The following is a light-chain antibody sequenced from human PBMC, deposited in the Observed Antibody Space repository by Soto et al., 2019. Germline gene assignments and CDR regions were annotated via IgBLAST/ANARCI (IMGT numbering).Light chain of an antibody. Sequence: EIVLTQSPGILSLSPGKRASLSYGASQSISSSFLAWYQQTNGQAPRILIYGASSRDTGIPDRFSGTGSETDCTLTLSRLEPEDFEVYYCQQYDNSPITFGQGTRLEIK. V-gene: IGKV3-20*01. CDR1: QSISSSF. CDR3: QQYDNSPIT. CDR2: GAS. J-gene: IGKJ5*01.